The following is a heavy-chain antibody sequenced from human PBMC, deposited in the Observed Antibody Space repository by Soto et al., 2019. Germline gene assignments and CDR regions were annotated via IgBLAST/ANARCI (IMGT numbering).Heavy chain of an antibody. CDR3: ARLVFLSGPNWFLP. D-gene: IGHD3-10*01. J-gene: IGHJ5*02. Sequence: PSDTLSLTCTVSGGSISSYYWSWIRQPPGKGLEWIGYIYYSGSTNYNPSLKSRVTISVDTSKNQFSLKLSSVTAADTAVYYCARLVFLSGPNWFLPWGQAPLVTVFS. V-gene: IGHV4-59*08. CDR1: GGSISSYY. CDR2: IYYSGST.